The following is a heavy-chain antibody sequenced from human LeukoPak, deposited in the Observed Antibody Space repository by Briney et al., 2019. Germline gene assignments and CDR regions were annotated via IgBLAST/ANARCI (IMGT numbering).Heavy chain of an antibody. CDR2: IYHSGST. CDR3: ARGLGGWYSYYFDY. V-gene: IGHV4-30-2*01. J-gene: IGHJ4*02. Sequence: PSETLSLTCTVSGGSISSGGYYWSWIRQPPGKGLEWIGYIYHSGSTYYNPSLKSRVTISVDRSKNQFSLKLSSVTAADTAVYYCARGLGGWYSYYFDYWGQGTLVTVSS. CDR1: GGSISSGGYY. D-gene: IGHD6-19*01.